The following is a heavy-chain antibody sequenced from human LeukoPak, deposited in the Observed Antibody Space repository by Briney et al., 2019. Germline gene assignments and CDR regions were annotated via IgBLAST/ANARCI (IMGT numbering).Heavy chain of an antibody. J-gene: IGHJ4*02. CDR1: GYSISSGYY. Sequence: SETLSLTCTVSGYSISSGYYWGWIRQPPGKGLEWIGSIYHSGSTYYNPSLKSRVTISVDTPKNQFSLKLSSVTAADTAVYYCARASYYYGSGSYYIEQYYFDYWGQGTLVTVAS. CDR2: IYHSGST. CDR3: ARASYYYGSGSYYIEQYYFDY. D-gene: IGHD3-10*01. V-gene: IGHV4-38-2*02.